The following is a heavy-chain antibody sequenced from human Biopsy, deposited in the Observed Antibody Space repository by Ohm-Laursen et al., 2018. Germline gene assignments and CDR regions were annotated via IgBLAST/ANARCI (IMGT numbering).Heavy chain of an antibody. J-gene: IGHJ4*02. CDR1: TFTVRTNS. CDR3: ARGSGSGFYFDQ. D-gene: IGHD2-15*01. V-gene: IGHV3-66*01. CDR2: IYAGATT. Sequence: SLRLSCTASTFTVRTNSMSWVRLAPGKGLEWVSVIYAGATTYYPDSVKGRFTISRDNSRSTVYLQMDSLRGEDTAVYFCARGSGSGFYFDQWGQGTLVTVSS.